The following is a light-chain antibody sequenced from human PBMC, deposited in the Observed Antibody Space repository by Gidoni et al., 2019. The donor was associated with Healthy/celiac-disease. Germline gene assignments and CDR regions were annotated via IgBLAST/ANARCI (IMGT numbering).Light chain of an antibody. J-gene: IGKJ4*01. Sequence: DIVMTQSPDSLAVSLGERATINCKSSQSVLYSSNNKNYLAWYQQKPGQPPKLLIYWASTRESGVPDLFSGRGSGTDFTLTISSLQADDVAVYYCQQYYSTPPLTFGGGTKVEIK. CDR3: QQYYSTPPLT. V-gene: IGKV4-1*01. CDR1: QSVLYSSNNKNY. CDR2: WAS.